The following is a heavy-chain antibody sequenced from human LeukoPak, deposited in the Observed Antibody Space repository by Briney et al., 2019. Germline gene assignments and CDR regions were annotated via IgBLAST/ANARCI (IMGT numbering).Heavy chain of an antibody. CDR2: ISAYNGNT. Sequence: ASVKVSCKASGYTFTSYGISWVRQAPGQGLEWMGWISAYNGNTNYAQKLQGRVTMTTDTSTSTAYMELRSLRSDDTAVYYCARFRPRYSGSYYYYYGMDVWAKGPRSPSP. D-gene: IGHD1-26*01. J-gene: IGHJ6*02. CDR3: ARFRPRYSGSYYYYYGMDV. CDR1: GYTFTSYG. V-gene: IGHV1-18*01.